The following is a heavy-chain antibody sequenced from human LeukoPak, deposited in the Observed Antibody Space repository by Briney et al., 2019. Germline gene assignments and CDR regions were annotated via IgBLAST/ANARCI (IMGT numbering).Heavy chain of an antibody. CDR3: AKVTLDLLIVGATALDY. V-gene: IGHV3-23*01. Sequence: GGSLRLSCAASGFTFSSYAMSWVRQAPGKGLEWVSAISGSGGSTYYADSVKGRFTISRDNSKNTLYLQMNSLRAEDTAVYYCAKVTLDLLIVGATALDYWGQGTLVTVSS. J-gene: IGHJ4*02. CDR2: ISGSGGST. D-gene: IGHD1-26*01. CDR1: GFTFSSYA.